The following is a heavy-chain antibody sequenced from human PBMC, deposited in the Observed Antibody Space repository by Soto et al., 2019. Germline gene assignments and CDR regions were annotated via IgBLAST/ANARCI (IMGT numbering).Heavy chain of an antibody. V-gene: IGHV4-59*12. D-gene: IGHD4-4*01. CDR3: ARSTVGKTGYYYYYMDV. CDR2: IYYSGST. Sequence: SETLSLTCTVSGGSISSYYWSWIRQPPGKGLEWIGYIYYSGSTNYNPSLKSRVTISVDKSKNQFSLKLSSVTAADTAVYYCARSTVGKTGYYYYYMDVWGKGTTVTVSS. CDR1: GGSISSYY. J-gene: IGHJ6*03.